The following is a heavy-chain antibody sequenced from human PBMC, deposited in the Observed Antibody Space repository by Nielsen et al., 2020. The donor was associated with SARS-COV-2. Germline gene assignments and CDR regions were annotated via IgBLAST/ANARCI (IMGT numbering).Heavy chain of an antibody. CDR2: INPNSGGT. J-gene: IGHJ4*02. CDR1: GYTFTCYY. CDR3: ARDSGYYGSGQ. V-gene: IGHV1-2*04. Sequence: ASVKVSCKASGYTFTCYYMHWVRKTPGQGLEWMGWINPNSGGTNYAQKFQGWVTMTRDTSISTAYMELSRLRSDDTDVYYCARDSGYYGSGQWGQGTLVTVSS. D-gene: IGHD3-10*01.